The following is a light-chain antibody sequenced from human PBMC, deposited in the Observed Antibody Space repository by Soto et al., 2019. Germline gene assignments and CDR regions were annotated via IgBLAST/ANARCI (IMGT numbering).Light chain of an antibody. CDR1: SSNIGINT. V-gene: IGLV1-44*01. CDR2: GNN. J-gene: IGLJ1*01. CDR3: ATWDDSLDVHV. Sequence: QSVLTQPPSASGTPGRTITISCSGGSSNIGINTVSWYEHLPGTAPRLLIYGNNQRPSGVPDRFSGSKSGTSASLAISGLQSEDEAHYYCATWDDSLDVHVFXTGTKVTVL.